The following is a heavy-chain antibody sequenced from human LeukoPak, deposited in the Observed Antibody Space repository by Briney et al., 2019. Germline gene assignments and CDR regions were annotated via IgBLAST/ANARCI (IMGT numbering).Heavy chain of an antibody. J-gene: IGHJ4*02. CDR1: TFTFSSYS. CDR3: ARGTMVRGVLDY. V-gene: IGHV3-48*04. CDR2: ISSNRNTI. D-gene: IGHD3-10*01. Sequence: GGSLRLSCAASTFTFSSYSMSWVRQAPGKGVEWVSYISSNRNTIYYADSVKGRFTISRDNAKNSLYLQMNSLRAEDTAVYYCARGTMVRGVLDYWGQGTLVTVSS.